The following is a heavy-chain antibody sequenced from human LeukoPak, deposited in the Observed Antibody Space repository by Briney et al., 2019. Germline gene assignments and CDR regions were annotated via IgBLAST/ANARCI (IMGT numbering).Heavy chain of an antibody. Sequence: PGGSLRLSCAASGFTFNTYAMSWVRQAPGEGLDWVSAISGSGGTTYYADSVKGRFTISRDNSKNTLYLLMNSLRADDTAVYYCAKDLLRPAGAFDIWGQGTMVTVSS. V-gene: IGHV3-23*01. J-gene: IGHJ3*02. CDR3: AKDLLRPAGAFDI. CDR1: GFTFNTYA. CDR2: ISGSGGTT. D-gene: IGHD1-14*01.